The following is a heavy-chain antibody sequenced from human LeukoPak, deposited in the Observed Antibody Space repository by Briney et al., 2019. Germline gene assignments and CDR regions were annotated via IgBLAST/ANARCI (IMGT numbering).Heavy chain of an antibody. V-gene: IGHV3-21*01. Sequence: GGSLRLSCAASGFTFSSYSMNWVRQAPGKGLEWVSSISSTSTYIYYADSVKGRFTISRDNAKNSLYLQMHNLRVEDTAIYYCARAHQVDFDFYYYMDVWGKGTTVTVSS. CDR3: ARAHQVDFDFYYYMDV. CDR1: GFTFSSYS. D-gene: IGHD3-3*01. J-gene: IGHJ6*03. CDR2: ISSTSTYI.